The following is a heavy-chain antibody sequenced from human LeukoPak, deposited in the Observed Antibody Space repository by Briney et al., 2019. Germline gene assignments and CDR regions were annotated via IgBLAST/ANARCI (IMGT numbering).Heavy chain of an antibody. J-gene: IGHJ4*02. Sequence: GASVKVSCKASGYTFTSYYMHWVRQAPGQGLEWMGIINPSGGSTSYAQKFQGRVTMTRDMSTSTVYMELSSLRSEDTAVYYCARGGGYYYDSSGYYYNYWGQGTLVTVSS. D-gene: IGHD3-22*01. CDR3: ARGGGYYYDSSGYYYNY. V-gene: IGHV1-46*01. CDR2: INPSGGST. CDR1: GYTFTSYY.